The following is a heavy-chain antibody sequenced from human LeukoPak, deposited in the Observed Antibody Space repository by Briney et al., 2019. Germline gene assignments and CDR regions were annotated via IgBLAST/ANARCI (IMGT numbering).Heavy chain of an antibody. CDR2: ISPSGTVI. Sequence: TGGSLRLSCSASGFTFTDYYMSWIRQAPGKGLEWVSYISPSGTVIYYGDSVKGRFTISRDNAKKSLYLQMNSLRAEDTAVYYCAKDPTEYDSSGYYDYWGQGTLVTVSS. D-gene: IGHD3-22*01. J-gene: IGHJ4*02. CDR1: GFTFTDYY. V-gene: IGHV3-11*01. CDR3: AKDPTEYDSSGYYDY.